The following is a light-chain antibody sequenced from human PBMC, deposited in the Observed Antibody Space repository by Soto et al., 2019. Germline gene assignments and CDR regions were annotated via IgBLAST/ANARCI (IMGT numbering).Light chain of an antibody. Sequence: DIQLTQSPSFLSASVGDRVTITFRASQGISTWMAWYQQKPGKAPKLLVYDASTLQSGVASRFSGSGSGTEFTLIISGLQPDDSATYYCQQSETYPLTFGQGTRLEIK. CDR2: DAS. CDR1: QGISTW. CDR3: QQSETYPLT. V-gene: IGKV1-9*01. J-gene: IGKJ5*01.